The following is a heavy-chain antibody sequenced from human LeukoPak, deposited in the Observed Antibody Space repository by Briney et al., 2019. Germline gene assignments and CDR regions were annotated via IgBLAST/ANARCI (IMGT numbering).Heavy chain of an antibody. CDR1: GGTFSSYA. CDR3: ARPVYYDILTGYSGRNWFDP. D-gene: IGHD3-9*01. CDR2: IIPIFGTA. J-gene: IGHJ5*02. Sequence: ASVKVSCKASGGTFSSYAISWVRQAPGQGLEWMGGIIPIFGTANYAQKFQGRVTITADKSTSTAYMELSSLRSEDTAVYYCARPVYYDILTGYSGRNWFDPWGQGTLVTVPS. V-gene: IGHV1-69*06.